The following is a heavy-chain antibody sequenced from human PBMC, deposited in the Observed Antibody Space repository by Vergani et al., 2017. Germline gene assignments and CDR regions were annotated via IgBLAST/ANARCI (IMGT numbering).Heavy chain of an antibody. CDR2: ISGSGVSA. V-gene: IGHV3-23*01. D-gene: IGHD3-10*01. CDR1: EFTFSNYA. Sequence: EVQLLESGGGLVQPGGSLRLTCAASEFTFSNYAMNWVRQAPGKGLAWVSGISGSGVSAYYTDSVKGRFTISRDTSKNMLSLQMNNLRTEDTAIYYCAKQYFVSGTYLFDYWGQGTLVTVSS. J-gene: IGHJ4*02. CDR3: AKQYFVSGTYLFDY.